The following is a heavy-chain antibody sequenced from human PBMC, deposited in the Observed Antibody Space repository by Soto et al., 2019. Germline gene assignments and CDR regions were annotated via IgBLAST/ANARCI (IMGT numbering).Heavy chain of an antibody. Sequence: QVQLQQWGAGLLKPSETLSLTCAVYGGSFSGYYWSWIRQPPGKGLAWIGEINHSGSTNYNPSLKSRVTISVDTSKNQFSLKLSSVTAADTAVYYCASGQQLVRGAFDIWGQGTMVTVSS. CDR3: ASGQQLVRGAFDI. CDR2: INHSGST. J-gene: IGHJ3*02. D-gene: IGHD6-13*01. V-gene: IGHV4-34*01. CDR1: GGSFSGYY.